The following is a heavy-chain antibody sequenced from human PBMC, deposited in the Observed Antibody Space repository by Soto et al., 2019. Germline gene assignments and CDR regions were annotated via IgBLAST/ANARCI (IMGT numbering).Heavy chain of an antibody. CDR2: SRGIGGST. D-gene: IGHD3-9*01. CDR1: PCTLSSGA. V-gene: IGHV3-23*01. J-gene: IGHJ4*02. CDR3: ARDEYYDSLTCIDY. Sequence: EGSLRRSCAASPCTLSSGAMSCVHQAPGSGLERVSASRGIGGSTYYAAAVKGRFTISRDNAKYTLYRQMNSLRASHKTAYSPARDEYYDSLTCIDYWGQGNRVIAAS.